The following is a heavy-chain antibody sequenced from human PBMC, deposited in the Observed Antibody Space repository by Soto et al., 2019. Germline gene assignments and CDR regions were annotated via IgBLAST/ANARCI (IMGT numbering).Heavy chain of an antibody. CDR2: INPNSGGT. CDR3: ARSWGYCSSTSCYSDYYYGMDV. Sequence: QVQLVQSGAEVKKPGASVKVSCKASGYTFTGYYMHWVRQAPGQGLEWMGWINPNSGGTNYAQKFQGRVTMTRDTSISTAYMELSRLRSDDTAVYYCARSWGYCSSTSCYSDYYYGMDVWGQGTTVTVSS. V-gene: IGHV1-2*02. CDR1: GYTFTGYY. D-gene: IGHD2-2*02. J-gene: IGHJ6*02.